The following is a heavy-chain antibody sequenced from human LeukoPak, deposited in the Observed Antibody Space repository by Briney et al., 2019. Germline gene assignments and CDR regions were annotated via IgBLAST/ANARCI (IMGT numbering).Heavy chain of an antibody. J-gene: IGHJ4*02. D-gene: IGHD6-19*01. CDR3: ARERVDYSSGWPRLGRTFDY. Sequence: PGGSLRPSCAASGFTFHSYTMSWVRQAPGKGLEWVSSITISSSDIYYADSVKGRFTISRDNAKNSLYLQMNSLRVEDTAVYYCARERVDYSSGWPRLGRTFDYWGQGTLVTVSS. V-gene: IGHV3-21*01. CDR2: ITISSSDI. CDR1: GFTFHSYT.